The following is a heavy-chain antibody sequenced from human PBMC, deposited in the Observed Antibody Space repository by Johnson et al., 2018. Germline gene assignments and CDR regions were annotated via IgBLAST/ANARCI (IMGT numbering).Heavy chain of an antibody. D-gene: IGHD4-17*01. V-gene: IGHV1-18*01. Sequence: QVQLVQSGHEVKKPGASVTVSCKASGYTFTTFGINWVRQAPGQGLEWMGWISAYNGNTKYAQTFQDRVTMARDTSTSTVYMELRSLRSDDTAIYYCARGLNDYGDYVRIQWFLHWGQGTLVTVSS. CDR1: GYTFTTFG. J-gene: IGHJ1*01. CDR3: ARGLNDYGDYVRIQWFLH. CDR2: ISAYNGNT.